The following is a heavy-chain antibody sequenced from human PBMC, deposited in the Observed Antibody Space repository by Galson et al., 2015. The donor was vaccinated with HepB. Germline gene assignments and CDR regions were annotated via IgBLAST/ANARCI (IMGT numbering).Heavy chain of an antibody. CDR2: ITPSGDNT. D-gene: IGHD6-19*01. V-gene: IGHV3-23*01. Sequence: SLRLSCAASGFTFRNYAMSWVRQAPGKGLEWVSAITPSGDNTYSADSVKGRFTISRDNSKNTLFLQKTGLTADETAIYYCSRVHPEDTSGWYRQALYYFDSWGQGTLVAVSS. CDR1: GFTFRNYA. CDR3: SRVHPEDTSGWYRQALYYFDS. J-gene: IGHJ4*02.